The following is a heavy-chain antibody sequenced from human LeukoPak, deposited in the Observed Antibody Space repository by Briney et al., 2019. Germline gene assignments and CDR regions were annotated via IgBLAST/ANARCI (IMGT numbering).Heavy chain of an antibody. CDR1: GFTFSSYG. CDR2: IRYDGSNK. CDR3: AKDIYYYDSSGPLY. Sequence: GGSLRLSCAASGFTFSSYGMHWVRQAPGKGLEWVAFIRYDGSNKYYADSVKGRFTISRDNSKNTLYLQMNSLRAEDTAVYYCAKDIYYYDSSGPLYWGQGTLVTVSS. V-gene: IGHV3-30*02. J-gene: IGHJ4*02. D-gene: IGHD3-22*01.